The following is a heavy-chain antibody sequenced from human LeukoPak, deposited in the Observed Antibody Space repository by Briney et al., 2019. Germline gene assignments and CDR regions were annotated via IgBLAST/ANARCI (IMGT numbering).Heavy chain of an antibody. CDR2: IYYSGST. V-gene: IGHV4-61*01. CDR1: GGSVSSGSYY. D-gene: IGHD1-26*01. J-gene: IGHJ6*03. Sequence: SETLSLTCSVSGGSVSSGSYYWSWIRQPPGKGLEWIGYIYYSGSTNYNPSLKSRVTISVDTSKNQFSLKLSSVTAADTAVYYCARASAFYYYMDVWGKGTTVTVS. CDR3: ARASAFYYYMDV.